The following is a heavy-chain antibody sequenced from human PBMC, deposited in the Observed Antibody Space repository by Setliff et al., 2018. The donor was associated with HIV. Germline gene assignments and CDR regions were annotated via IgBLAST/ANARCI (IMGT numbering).Heavy chain of an antibody. CDR3: AAVPWGHSSLIIDH. CDR1: GFTFSSYW. CDR2: MNTDGSII. Sequence: LRLSCAASGFTFSSYWMHWVRQAPGKGLVWVFGMNTDGSIIHYADSVKGRFTISRDNAKNSVYLQMHSLRVEDTAVYYCAAVPWGHSSLIIDHWGQGTPVTVSS. D-gene: IGHD3-16*01. V-gene: IGHV3-74*01. J-gene: IGHJ4*02.